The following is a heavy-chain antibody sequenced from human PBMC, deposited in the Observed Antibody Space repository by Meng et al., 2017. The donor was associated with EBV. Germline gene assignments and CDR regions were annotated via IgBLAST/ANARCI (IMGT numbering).Heavy chain of an antibody. J-gene: IGHJ4*02. CDR3: SRDLACPFDD. CDR2: TNGAGRIT. V-gene: IGHV3-74*01. CDR1: GLPFRRFW. Sequence: GEYGRGPVCDGGSLRHACADSGLPFRRFWVQSFREVGGKGVVWVARTNGAGRITNYAHSVKGLFIVSRDNTRYTLYLQMKSLRDADTAVYICSRDLACPFDDWGQGTLVTVSS.